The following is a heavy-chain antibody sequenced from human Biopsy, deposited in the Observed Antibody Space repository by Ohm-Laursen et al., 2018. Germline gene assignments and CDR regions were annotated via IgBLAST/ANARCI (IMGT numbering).Heavy chain of an antibody. CDR2: INHRGRS. D-gene: IGHD1-26*01. CDR1: GESFSDYY. CDR3: AREGGGLLPIRLTDF. J-gene: IGHJ4*02. Sequence: SDTLSLTCEVSGESFSDYYWSWIRQSPGKGLEWIGEINHRGRSGYSPSLQSRVTISVEASKNQFSLNVKSVTAADTAVYFCAREGGGLLPIRLTDFWGPGMMVTVSS. V-gene: IGHV4-34*01.